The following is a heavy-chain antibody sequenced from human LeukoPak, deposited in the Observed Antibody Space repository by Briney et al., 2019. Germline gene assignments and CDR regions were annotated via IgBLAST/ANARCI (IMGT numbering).Heavy chain of an antibody. D-gene: IGHD3-3*01. J-gene: IGHJ6*03. CDR1: GGSISSSSYY. CDR2: IYYSGST. V-gene: IGHV4-39*01. CDR3: ARHRGDDFWSGNYYYYYMDV. Sequence: PSETLSLTCTVSGGSISSSSYYWGWIRQPPGKGLEWIGSIYYSGSTYYNPSLKSRVTISVDTSKNQFSLKLSSVTAADTAVYYCARHRGDDFWSGNYYYYYMDVWGKGTTVTVSS.